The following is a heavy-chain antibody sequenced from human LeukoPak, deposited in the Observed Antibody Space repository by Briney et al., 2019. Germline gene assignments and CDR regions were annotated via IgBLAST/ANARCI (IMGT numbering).Heavy chain of an antibody. CDR3: ARHANHYGDYAYYYGMDV. D-gene: IGHD4-17*01. V-gene: IGHV5-51*01. CDR1: GYSFTSYW. Sequence: GESLKISCKGSGYSFTSYWIGWVRQMPGKGLEWMGIIYPGDSDTRYSPSFQGQVTISADKSISTAYLQWSSLKASDTAMYYCARHANHYGDYAYYYGMDVWGQGTTVTVSS. CDR2: IYPGDSDT. J-gene: IGHJ6*02.